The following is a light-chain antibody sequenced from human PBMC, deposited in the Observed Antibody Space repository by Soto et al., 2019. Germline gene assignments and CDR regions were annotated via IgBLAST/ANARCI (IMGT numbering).Light chain of an antibody. J-gene: IGKJ3*01. V-gene: IGKV1-33*01. CDR3: QQYDNLPT. Sequence: DIQMTQSPSSLSASVGDRVTILARAGRALGNYLNWYQQKPGKAPKLLIYDASNLETGVPSRFSGSGSGTDFTFTISSLQPEDIATYYCQQYDNLPTFGPGTKVDIK. CDR2: DAS. CDR1: RALGNY.